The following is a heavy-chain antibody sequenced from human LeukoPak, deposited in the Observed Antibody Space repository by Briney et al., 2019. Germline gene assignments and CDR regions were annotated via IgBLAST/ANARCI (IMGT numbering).Heavy chain of an antibody. J-gene: IGHJ5*01. CDR3: AKPYYYDSNAAADS. V-gene: IGHV3-23*01. Sequence: PGGTLRLSCAASGFTFANYGMSWVRQAPGKGLEWVSGISGSGGSTYYADSVKGRFAISRDNSKNTLYLQMNTLRAEDTAVYYCAKPYYYDSNAAADSWGQGTLVTVSS. CDR2: ISGSGGST. CDR1: GFTFANYG. D-gene: IGHD3-22*01.